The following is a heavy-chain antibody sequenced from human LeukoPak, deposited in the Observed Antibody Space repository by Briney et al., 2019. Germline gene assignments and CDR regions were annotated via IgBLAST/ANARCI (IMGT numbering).Heavy chain of an antibody. Sequence: PGGSLRLSCAASGFTLSSYAMHWVRQAPGKGLEGVSVISYDGSNKYYADSVKGRFTISGDNSKNTLYLQMNSLRAEDTAVYYCARDGGNCGYYYYYMDVWGKGATVTVSS. CDR1: GFTLSSYA. V-gene: IGHV3-30*01. CDR3: ARDGGNCGYYYYYMDV. D-gene: IGHD2-21*02. CDR2: ISYDGSNK. J-gene: IGHJ6*03.